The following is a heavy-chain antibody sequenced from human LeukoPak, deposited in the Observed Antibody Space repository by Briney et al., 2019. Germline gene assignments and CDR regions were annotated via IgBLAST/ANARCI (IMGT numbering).Heavy chain of an antibody. CDR1: GYSISSGYY. V-gene: IGHV4-38-2*02. D-gene: IGHD2-2*01. Sequence: SETLSLTCAVSGYSISSGYYWGWIRQPPGKGLEWIGSIYHSGSTYYNPSLKSRVTISVDTSKNQFSLKLSSVTAADTAVYYCARDSRYCSSTSCSYNWFDPWGQGTLVTVSS. CDR3: ARDSRYCSSTSCSYNWFDP. J-gene: IGHJ5*02. CDR2: IYHSGST.